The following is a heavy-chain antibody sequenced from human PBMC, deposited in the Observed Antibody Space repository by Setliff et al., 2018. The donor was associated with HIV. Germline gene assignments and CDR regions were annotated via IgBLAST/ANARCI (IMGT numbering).Heavy chain of an antibody. CDR2: ITSTGSTI. D-gene: IGHD6-13*01. V-gene: IGHV3-48*01. J-gene: IGHJ6*03. CDR1: GFTFSDCS. Sequence: GGSLRLSCAASGFTFSDCSMNWVRQAPGKGLEWISYITSTGSTIFYADSVKGRFTISRDNDKNSVHLQMTSLRAEDTAVYYCTTDVFGYSSSWYYYYYMDVWGKGTTVTVSS. CDR3: TTDVFGYSSSWYYYYYMDV.